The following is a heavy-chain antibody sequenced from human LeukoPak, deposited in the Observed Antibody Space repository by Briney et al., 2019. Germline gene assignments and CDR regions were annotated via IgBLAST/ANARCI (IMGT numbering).Heavy chain of an antibody. CDR1: GFTFSIYV. CDR3: AKDLNSGRYLFDY. Sequence: GGSLRLSCAASGFTFSIYVMSWVRQAPGKGLEWVSAITGTGGSTYYADSVKGRFTISRDNSANTLYLQMNSLRAEDTAVYYCAKDLNSGRYLFDYWGQGTLVTVSS. J-gene: IGHJ4*02. CDR2: ITGTGGST. V-gene: IGHV3-23*01. D-gene: IGHD6-13*01.